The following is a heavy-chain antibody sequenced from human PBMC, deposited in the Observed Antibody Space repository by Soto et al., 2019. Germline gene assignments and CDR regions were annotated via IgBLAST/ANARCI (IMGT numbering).Heavy chain of an antibody. Sequence: GGSLRLSCAASGFTFHNFALNWVRQAPGKGPEWVSSVSGSGGSTYYADSVKGRFTVSRDNSKNTLFLQMNSLRVEDTAMYYCAKDPPSVCGRAFEVWGQGTMVTVSS. V-gene: IGHV3-23*01. CDR3: AKDPPSVCGRAFEV. CDR1: GFTFHNFA. D-gene: IGHD2-15*01. J-gene: IGHJ3*01. CDR2: VSGSGGST.